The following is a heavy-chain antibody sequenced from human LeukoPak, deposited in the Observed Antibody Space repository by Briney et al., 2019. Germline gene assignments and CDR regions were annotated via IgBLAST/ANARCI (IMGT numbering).Heavy chain of an antibody. J-gene: IGHJ4*02. D-gene: IGHD1-26*01. Sequence: SETLSLTCAVYGGSFSGYYWSWIRQPPGKGLEWIGEINHSGSTNYNPSLKSRVTISVDTSKNQFSLKLSSVTAADTAVYYCARQGVGWELPYYFDYWGQGTLVTVSS. CDR1: GGSFSGYY. CDR2: INHSGST. CDR3: ARQGVGWELPYYFDY. V-gene: IGHV4-34*01.